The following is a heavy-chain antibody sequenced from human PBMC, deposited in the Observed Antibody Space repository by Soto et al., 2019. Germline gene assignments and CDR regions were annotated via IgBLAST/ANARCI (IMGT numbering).Heavy chain of an antibody. CDR1: GGSISSYY. J-gene: IGHJ6*03. Sequence: SETLSLTCTVSGGSISSYYWSWIRQPPGKGLEWIGYIDYSGSTNYNPALKSRVTISVDTSKNQFSLKLSSVTAADTAVYYCASRYCSSTSCSDYYYYMDVWGKGTTVTVSS. D-gene: IGHD2-2*01. V-gene: IGHV4-59*08. CDR2: IDYSGST. CDR3: ASRYCSSTSCSDYYYYMDV.